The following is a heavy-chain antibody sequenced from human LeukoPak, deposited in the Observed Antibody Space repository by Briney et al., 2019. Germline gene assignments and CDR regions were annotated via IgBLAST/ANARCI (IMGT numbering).Heavy chain of an antibody. J-gene: IGHJ4*02. Sequence: GGSLRLSCAASGFTFSSYGMHWVRQSPVRGLEWVAFISFDGSNEFYADSLKGRFTISRDNSKDTLYLQMDSLRTEDTALYYCTADLRRTYRDSSDYLLSDSWGQGTLVTVSS. CDR3: TADLRRTYRDSSDYLLSDS. CDR1: GFTFSSYG. CDR2: ISFDGSNE. D-gene: IGHD3-22*01. V-gene: IGHV3-30*03.